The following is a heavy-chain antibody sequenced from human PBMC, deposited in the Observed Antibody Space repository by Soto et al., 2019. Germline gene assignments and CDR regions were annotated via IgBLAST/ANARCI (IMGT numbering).Heavy chain of an antibody. J-gene: IGHJ4*02. CDR3: TTRGNSGSYYFDY. D-gene: IGHD1-26*01. V-gene: IGHV3-73*01. CDR2: IRSKANSYAT. Sequence: PWGSLRLSCAASGFTFSGYAMHWVRQASGEGLEWVGRIRSKANSYATAYAASVKGRFTISRDDSKNTAYLQMNSLKTEDTAVYYCTTRGNSGSYYFDYWGQGTLVTVSS. CDR1: GFTFSGYA.